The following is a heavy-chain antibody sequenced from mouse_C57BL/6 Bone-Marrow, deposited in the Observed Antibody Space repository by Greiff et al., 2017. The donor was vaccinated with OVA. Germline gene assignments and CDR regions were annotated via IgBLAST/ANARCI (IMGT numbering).Heavy chain of an antibody. J-gene: IGHJ2*01. V-gene: IGHV3-6*01. Sequence: ESGPGLVKPSQSLSLTCSVTGYSITSGYYWNWIRQSPENQLECMGYISYDGSNNYNPSLKNRISITRDPSKNQCFLKLNSVTTEDTAAYDCAHSNNTKEYYLDYWGQGTTLTVSS. CDR3: AHSNNTKEYYLDY. CDR2: ISYDGSN. D-gene: IGHD2-5*01. CDR1: GYSITSGYY.